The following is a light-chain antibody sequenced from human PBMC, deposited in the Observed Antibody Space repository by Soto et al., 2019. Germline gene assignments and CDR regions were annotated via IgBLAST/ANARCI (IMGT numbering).Light chain of an antibody. J-gene: IGLJ1*01. Sequence: QSVLTQPPSASGSPGQSVAISCTGTSSDVGGYNYVSWYQQHPGKAPKLMIYEVNKRPSGVPDRFSGSKSGNTASLTVSGLQAEDEADYYCSSYAANNGYVFGTGTKVTVL. CDR1: SSDVGGYNY. CDR3: SSYAANNGYV. V-gene: IGLV2-8*01. CDR2: EVN.